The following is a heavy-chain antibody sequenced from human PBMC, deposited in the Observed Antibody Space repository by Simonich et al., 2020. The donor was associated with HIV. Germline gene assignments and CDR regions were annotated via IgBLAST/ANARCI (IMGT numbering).Heavy chain of an antibody. D-gene: IGHD3-22*01. CDR2: IRSKAYGWTT. CDR1: GFTFGDYA. V-gene: IGHV3-49*03. Sequence: EVQLVESVGGLVQPGRSLRLPCTASGFTFGDYAMSCFRPAPGKGLDGVGFIRSKAYGWTTAYAAFVKGRFTISRDDSKSIAYLQMNSLKTEDTAVYYCTSSDYDSSDYYYRYFQHWGQGTLVTVSS. J-gene: IGHJ1*01. CDR3: TSSDYDSSDYYYRYFQH.